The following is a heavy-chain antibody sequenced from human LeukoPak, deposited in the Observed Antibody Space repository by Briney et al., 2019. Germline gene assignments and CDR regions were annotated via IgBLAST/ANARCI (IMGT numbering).Heavy chain of an antibody. CDR1: GFTFRSYS. D-gene: IGHD2-2*01. CDR2: ISSSSSYI. J-gene: IGHJ3*02. CDR3: ARDFVSVVVPAAVDAFDI. Sequence: GGSLRLSCAASGFTFRSYSMNWVRQAPGKGLEWVSSISSSSSYIYYADSVKGRFTISRDNAKNSLYLQMNSLRAEDTAVYYCARDFVSVVVPAAVDAFDIWGQGTMVTVSS. V-gene: IGHV3-21*01.